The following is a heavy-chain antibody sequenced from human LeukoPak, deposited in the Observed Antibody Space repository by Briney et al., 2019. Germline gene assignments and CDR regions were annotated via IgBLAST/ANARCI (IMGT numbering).Heavy chain of an antibody. D-gene: IGHD6-13*01. V-gene: IGHV3-53*01. CDR2: MYSRGDT. CDR1: GFTVSDNY. J-gene: IGHJ5*02. CDR3: ARDAPQVPAAGVLAS. Sequence: GGSLRLSCAASGFTVSDNYMSWVRQAPGKGLEWVSVMYSRGDTYYAKSVKGRFTFSRDISKNTLYLQMNGLRTEDTVMYYCARDAPQVPAAGVLASWGQGTLVIVSS.